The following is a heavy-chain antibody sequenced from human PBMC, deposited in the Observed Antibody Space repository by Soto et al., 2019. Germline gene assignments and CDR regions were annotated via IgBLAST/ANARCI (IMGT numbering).Heavy chain of an antibody. Sequence: PSETLSLTCTVSGGSVTSTSYYWFWIRQPPGMGLEWIGYIYYSGSTNYNPSLKSRVTISVDTSKNQFSLKLSSVTAADTAVYYCAGGKLRLGELSLFDYWGQGTLVTVSS. D-gene: IGHD3-16*02. CDR1: GGSVTSTSYY. V-gene: IGHV4-61*01. CDR3: AGGKLRLGELSLFDY. CDR2: IYYSGST. J-gene: IGHJ4*02.